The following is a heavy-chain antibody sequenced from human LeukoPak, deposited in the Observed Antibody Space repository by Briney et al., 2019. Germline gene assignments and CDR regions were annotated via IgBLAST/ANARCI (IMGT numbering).Heavy chain of an antibody. CDR3: ARDGLLNYYGSGRGYFDY. V-gene: IGHV3-33*01. Sequence: GGSLRLSCAASGFTLSSYGMHWVLQAPGKGLEWVAVIWYDGSNKYYADSVKGRFTISRDNSKNTLYLQMNSLRAEDTAVYYCARDGLLNYYGSGRGYFDYWGQGTLVTVSS. CDR2: IWYDGSNK. D-gene: IGHD3-10*01. CDR1: GFTLSSYG. J-gene: IGHJ4*02.